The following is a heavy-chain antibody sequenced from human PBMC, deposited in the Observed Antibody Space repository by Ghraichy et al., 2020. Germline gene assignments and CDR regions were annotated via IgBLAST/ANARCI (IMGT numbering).Heavy chain of an antibody. D-gene: IGHD3-10*01. Sequence: GGSLRLSCAASGFTFSRYWMSWVRQAPGKGLEWVANIKQDGNENYYMDSVRGRFTISRDNAKSSLYLQMNSVRAEDTAVYYCTSGVNVIDDAFDIWGQGTMVTVTS. CDR3: TSGVNVIDDAFDI. CDR1: GFTFSRYW. J-gene: IGHJ3*02. V-gene: IGHV3-7*03. CDR2: IKQDGNEN.